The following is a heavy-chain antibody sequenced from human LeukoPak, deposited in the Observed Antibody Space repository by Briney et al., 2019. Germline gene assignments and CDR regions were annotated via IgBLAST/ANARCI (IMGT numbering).Heavy chain of an antibody. CDR2: INQDRSEE. CDR3: VRDGGVSGYDLLDY. D-gene: IGHD5-12*01. J-gene: IGHJ4*02. V-gene: IGHV3-7*01. CDR1: GFTFSIYW. Sequence: PGGSWNLSCAASGFTFSIYWMSWVRQAPGKGWEWVAHINQDRSEEHYMDSVKARFIISRDNAKNSLSLQMDSLRAEDTAVYYCVRDGGVSGYDLLDYWGQGTLVTVSS.